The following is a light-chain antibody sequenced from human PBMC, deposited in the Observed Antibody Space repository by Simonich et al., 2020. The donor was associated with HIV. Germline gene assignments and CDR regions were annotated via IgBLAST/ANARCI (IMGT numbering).Light chain of an antibody. CDR1: QIVSSN. Sequence: EIVMTQSPATLSVSPGERATPSCRARQIVSSNLAWYQQKPGHTPRLLIYGASTRATGIPARFSGSGSGTDFTLTISRLEPEDFAVYYCHQYGSSLHTFGQGTKLEIK. CDR2: GAS. J-gene: IGKJ2*01. V-gene: IGKV3-15*01. CDR3: HQYGSSLHT.